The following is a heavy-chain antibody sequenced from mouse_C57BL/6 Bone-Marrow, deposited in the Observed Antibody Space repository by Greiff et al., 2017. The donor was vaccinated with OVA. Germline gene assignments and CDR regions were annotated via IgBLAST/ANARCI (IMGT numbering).Heavy chain of an antibody. CDR1: GYTFTSYW. J-gene: IGHJ2*01. Sequence: QVQLQQSGAELVKPGASVKLSCKASGYTFTSYWMHWVKQRPGQGLEWIGMIHPNRGSTNYNEKFKSKATLTVDKSSSTAYMQLSSLTSEDSAVYYCARGDYYGSSYFDYWGQGTTLTVSS. D-gene: IGHD1-1*01. CDR3: ARGDYYGSSYFDY. CDR2: IHPNRGST. V-gene: IGHV1-64*01.